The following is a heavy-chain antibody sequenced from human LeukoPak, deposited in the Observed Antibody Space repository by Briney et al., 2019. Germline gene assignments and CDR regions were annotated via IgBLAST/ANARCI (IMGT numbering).Heavy chain of an antibody. CDR3: ARGQTEYDSSGYYYEAAFDF. D-gene: IGHD3-22*01. J-gene: IGHJ3*01. Sequence: ASVKVSCKASGYTFATYGINWVRQAPGQGLEWMGWISAYNSHTNYAQRLQDRVAMTTDTSTNTAYMELRSLRSDDMAVYYCARGQTEYDSSGYYYEAAFDFWGQGTMVTVSS. CDR1: GYTFATYG. V-gene: IGHV1-18*03. CDR2: ISAYNSHT.